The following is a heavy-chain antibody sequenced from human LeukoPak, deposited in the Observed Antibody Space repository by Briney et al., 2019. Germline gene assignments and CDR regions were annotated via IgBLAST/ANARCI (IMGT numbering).Heavy chain of an antibody. Sequence: GGSLRLSCAASGFTFSNYAMRWVRQAPGKGLEWVSGISGSGGSTYYADSVKGRVTISRDNSKNTLYLQMNSLRAEDTAVYYCAKSEHWPALDYWGQGTLVTVSS. CDR3: AKSEHWPALDY. CDR1: GFTFSNYA. D-gene: IGHD1-14*01. CDR2: ISGSGGST. V-gene: IGHV3-23*01. J-gene: IGHJ4*02.